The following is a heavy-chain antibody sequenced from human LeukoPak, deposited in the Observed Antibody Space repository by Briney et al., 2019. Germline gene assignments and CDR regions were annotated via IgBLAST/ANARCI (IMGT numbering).Heavy chain of an antibody. D-gene: IGHD6-19*01. CDR2: IYYSGST. CDR3: ARLRAVAKRIGPGYYYYMDV. CDR1: GGSISSYY. J-gene: IGHJ6*03. Sequence: PSETLSLTCTVSGGSISSYYWSWIRQPPGKGLEWIGNIYYSGSTYYNPSLKSRVTISVDTSKNQFSLKLSSVTAADTAVYYCARLRAVAKRIGPGYYYYMDVWGKGTTVTISS. V-gene: IGHV4-59*04.